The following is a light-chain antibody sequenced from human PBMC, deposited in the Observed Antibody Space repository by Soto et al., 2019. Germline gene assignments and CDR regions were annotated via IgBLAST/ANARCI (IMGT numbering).Light chain of an antibody. CDR3: SSYTSSSTRV. J-gene: IGLJ1*01. CDR2: EVS. V-gene: IGLV2-14*03. Sequence: QSVLTQPASVSGSPGQSITISCTGTSSDVGAYDFVSWHQQHPGKAPKLMIYEVSNRPSGVSNRFSGSKSVNTATLTISGLQAEDEADYYCSSYTSSSTRVFGTGTKVTVL. CDR1: SSDVGAYDF.